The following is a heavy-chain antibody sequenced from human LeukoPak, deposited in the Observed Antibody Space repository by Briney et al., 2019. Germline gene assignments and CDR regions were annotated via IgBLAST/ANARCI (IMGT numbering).Heavy chain of an antibody. V-gene: IGHV3-33*01. CDR2: IWYDGSKN. J-gene: IGHJ4*02. CDR3: ARDPRLGNTRYYFDN. CDR1: GFTFNGYG. D-gene: IGHD6-25*01. Sequence: PGRSLRLSCAASGFTFNGYGMHWVRQAPGKGLEWVAVIWYDGSKNYYADSVKGRFTILRDNSKNTLYLQMNSLRAEDTAVYYCARDPRLGNTRYYFDNWGQGTLVTVSS.